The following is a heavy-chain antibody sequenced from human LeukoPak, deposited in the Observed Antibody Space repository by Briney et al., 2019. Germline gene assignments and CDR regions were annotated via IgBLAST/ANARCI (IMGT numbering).Heavy chain of an antibody. J-gene: IGHJ1*01. V-gene: IGHV1-18*01. D-gene: IGHD6-13*01. CDR2: ISAYNGNA. CDR1: GYTFSNYG. Sequence: ASVKVSCKASGYTFSNYGITWVRQAPGQGLEWMGWISAYNGNANYAQKLQGRVTMTTDTSTSTAYMELRSLRSDDTAVYYCARVSRRWSHAEYFQHWGEGTLVTVSS. CDR3: ARVSRRWSHAEYFQH.